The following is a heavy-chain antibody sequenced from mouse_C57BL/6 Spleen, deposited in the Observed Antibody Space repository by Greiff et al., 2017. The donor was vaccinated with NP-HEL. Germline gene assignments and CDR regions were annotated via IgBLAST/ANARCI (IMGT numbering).Heavy chain of an antibody. D-gene: IGHD1-1*01. CDR1: GFTFSDYG. CDR2: ISNLAYSI. V-gene: IGHV5-15*01. CDR3: ARQGNYYGSSYAMDY. Sequence: EVHLVESGGGLVQPGGSLKLSCAASGFTFSDYGMAWVRQAPRKGPEWVAFISNLAYSIYYADTVTGRFTSYRENAKNTLYLEMSSLRSEDTAMYYCARQGNYYGSSYAMDYGGQGTSVTVSS. J-gene: IGHJ4*01.